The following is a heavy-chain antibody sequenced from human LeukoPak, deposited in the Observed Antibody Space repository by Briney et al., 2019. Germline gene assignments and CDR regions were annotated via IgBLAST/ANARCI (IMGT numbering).Heavy chain of an antibody. V-gene: IGHV3-23*01. CDR1: GFTFSSYA. D-gene: IGHD5-12*01. Sequence: PGGSLRLSCAASGFTFSSYAMSWVRQAPGKGLEWVSAISGSGGSTYYADSVKGRFTISRDNSKNTLYLQMNSLRAEDTAVYYCAKDSREYSGYDLGGYWGQGTLVTVSS. CDR2: ISGSGGST. J-gene: IGHJ4*02. CDR3: AKDSREYSGYDLGGY.